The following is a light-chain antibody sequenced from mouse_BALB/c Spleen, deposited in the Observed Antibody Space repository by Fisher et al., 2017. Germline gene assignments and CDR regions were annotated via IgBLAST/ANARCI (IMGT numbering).Light chain of an antibody. J-gene: IGKJ5*01. CDR2: DTS. Sequence: IVMTQTTAIMSASPGEKVTMTCSASSSVSYMHWYQQKSGTSPKRWIYDTSKLASGVPARFSGSGSGTDFTLSINSVETEDFGMYFCQQSNSWPLTFGAGTKLELK. CDR1: SSVSY. CDR3: QQSNSWPLT. V-gene: IGKV4-59*01.